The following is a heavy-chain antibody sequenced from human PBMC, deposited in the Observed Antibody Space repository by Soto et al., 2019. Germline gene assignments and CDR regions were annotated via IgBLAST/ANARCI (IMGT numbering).Heavy chain of an antibody. CDR1: GGTFSSYT. CDR3: ARKRYSSSSPIDY. Sequence: GASVKVSCKASGGTFSSYTISWVRQAPGQGLEWMGRIIPILGIANYAQKFQGRVTITADKSTSTAYMELSSLRSEDTAVYYCARKRYSSSSPIDYWGQGTLVTVSS. CDR2: IIPILGIA. V-gene: IGHV1-69*02. J-gene: IGHJ4*02. D-gene: IGHD6-6*01.